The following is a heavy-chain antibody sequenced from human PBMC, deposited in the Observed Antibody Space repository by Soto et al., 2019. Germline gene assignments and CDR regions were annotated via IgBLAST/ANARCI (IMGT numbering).Heavy chain of an antibody. J-gene: IGHJ4*02. D-gene: IGHD3-16*01. CDR1: GFTFSSYA. CDR3: ARDGGAY. CDR2: MSYDGSNK. V-gene: IGHV3-30-3*01. Sequence: QVQLVESGGGVVQPGRSLRLSCAASGFTFSSYAMHWVRRAPGKGLEWMAVMSYDGSNKYYADSVKGRFTISRDNSKNTLYLQMNSLRPEDTALYYCARDGGAYWGQGTLVIDSS.